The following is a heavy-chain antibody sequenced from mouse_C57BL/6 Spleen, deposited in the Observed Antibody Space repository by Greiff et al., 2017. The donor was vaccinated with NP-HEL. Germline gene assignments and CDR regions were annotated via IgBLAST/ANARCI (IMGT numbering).Heavy chain of an antibody. CDR3: ARGGNSLYYYAMDY. J-gene: IGHJ4*01. CDR2: IDPSDSYT. Sequence: QVQLQQSGAELVKPGASVKLSCKASGYTFTSYWMQWVKQRPGQGLEWIGEIDPSDSYTNYNQKFKGKATLTVDTSSSTAYMQLSSLTSEDSAVYYCARGGNSLYYYAMDYWGQGTSVTVSS. CDR1: GYTFTSYW. D-gene: IGHD2-1*01. V-gene: IGHV1-50*01.